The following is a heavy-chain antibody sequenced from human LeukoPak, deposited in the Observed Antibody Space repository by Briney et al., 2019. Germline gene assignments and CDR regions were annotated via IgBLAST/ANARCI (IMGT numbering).Heavy chain of an antibody. D-gene: IGHD2-21*01. J-gene: IGHJ4*02. CDR1: GASISSTNL. CDR2: IYPSGST. V-gene: IGHV4-4*02. CDR3: ARNREFHFDY. Sequence: PSGTLSLTCAVSGASISSTNLWSWVRQPPGKGLEWIGEIYPSGSTNDNPSLKSRVTISVDKSKNQFSLNLSSVTAADTAVYYCARNREFHFDYWGQGALVTVSS.